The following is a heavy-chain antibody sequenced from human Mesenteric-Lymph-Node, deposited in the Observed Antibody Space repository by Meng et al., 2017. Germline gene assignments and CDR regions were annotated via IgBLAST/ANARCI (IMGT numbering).Heavy chain of an antibody. Sequence: GESLKISCAASGFTFSSYSMNWVRQAPGKGLEWVSSISSSSSYIYYADSVKGRFTISRDNAKNSLYLQMNSLRAEDTAVYYCARPSGYYQPVDFDYWGQGTLVTVSS. CDR3: ARPSGYYQPVDFDY. CDR2: ISSSSSYI. V-gene: IGHV3-21*01. D-gene: IGHD3-22*01. J-gene: IGHJ4*02. CDR1: GFTFSSYS.